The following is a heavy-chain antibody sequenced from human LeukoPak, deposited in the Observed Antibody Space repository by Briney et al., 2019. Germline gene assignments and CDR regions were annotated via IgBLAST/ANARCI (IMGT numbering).Heavy chain of an antibody. Sequence: SETLSLTCTVSGGSISSYYWSWIRQPPGKGLEWIGYMYYSGSTNYNPSLKSRVTISVDTSKNQFSLKLSSVTAADTAVYYCAGQLAVAGTLFDYWGQGTLVTVSS. V-gene: IGHV4-59*01. D-gene: IGHD6-19*01. CDR1: GGSISSYY. CDR2: MYYSGST. J-gene: IGHJ4*02. CDR3: AGQLAVAGTLFDY.